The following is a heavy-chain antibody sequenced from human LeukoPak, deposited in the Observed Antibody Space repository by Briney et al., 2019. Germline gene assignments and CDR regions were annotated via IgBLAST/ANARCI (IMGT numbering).Heavy chain of an antibody. CDR2: ICYSGSN. CDR3: ARGYYYDSSGYYYGSHYYYYYGMDV. D-gene: IGHD3-22*01. CDR1: GGSVSSGSYY. V-gene: IGHV4-61*01. Sequence: PSETLSLTCTVSGGSVSSGSYYWSWIRQPPGKGLEWIGIICYSGSNIYNPSLKSRVTISVDTSKHQFSLKLSSVTAADTAVYYCARGYYYDSSGYYYGSHYYYYYGMDVWGQGTTVTVSS. J-gene: IGHJ6*02.